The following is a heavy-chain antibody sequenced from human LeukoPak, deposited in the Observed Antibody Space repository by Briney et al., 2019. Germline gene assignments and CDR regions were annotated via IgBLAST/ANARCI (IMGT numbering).Heavy chain of an antibody. V-gene: IGHV3-53*01. Sequence: GGSLRLSCAASGFTVSSNYMSWVRQAPGKGLEWVSIIYDSGTTHYADSVKGRLIISRDNLKNTLYLQMNSLRAEDTAVYYCASHWGGYWGQGTLVTVSS. CDR3: ASHWGGY. J-gene: IGHJ4*02. D-gene: IGHD3-16*01. CDR2: IYDSGTT. CDR1: GFTVSSNY.